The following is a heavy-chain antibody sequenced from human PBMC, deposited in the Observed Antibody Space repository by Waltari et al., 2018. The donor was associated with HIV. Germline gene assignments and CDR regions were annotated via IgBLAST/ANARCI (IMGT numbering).Heavy chain of an antibody. J-gene: IGHJ3*02. CDR3: SRMNEVAVAGTGFDAFDI. D-gene: IGHD6-19*01. CDR1: GVTFSSYA. V-gene: IGHV1-69*01. Sequence: QVQLVQSGAEVKKPGSSVKVSCKASGVTFSSYAISWVRQAPGQGLEWLGGIIPIFGTSIYAQNFQGRVTITADESTSTAYMELSSLRSEDTAVYYCSRMNEVAVAGTGFDAFDIWGQGTKVTVSS. CDR2: IIPIFGTS.